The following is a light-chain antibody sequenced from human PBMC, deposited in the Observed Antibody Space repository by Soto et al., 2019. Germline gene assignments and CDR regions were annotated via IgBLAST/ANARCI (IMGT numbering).Light chain of an antibody. CDR2: GAS. V-gene: IGKV3-20*01. Sequence: EIVLTQSPGTLSLSPGERATLSCRASQSVSSSYLAWYQQKLGQAPRLLIYGASSRATGIPDRFSGSGSGTDFTLTISSLEPQDFAVYYCQQYGNSPPLTFGGGTKVEIK. CDR1: QSVSSSY. J-gene: IGKJ4*01. CDR3: QQYGNSPPLT.